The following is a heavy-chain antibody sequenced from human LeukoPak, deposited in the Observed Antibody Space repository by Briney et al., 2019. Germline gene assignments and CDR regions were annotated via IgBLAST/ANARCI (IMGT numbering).Heavy chain of an antibody. J-gene: IGHJ4*02. Sequence: ASVKVSCKASGYTFTSCDINWVRQATGQGLEWMGWMNPNSGNTGYAQKFQGRVTMTRNTSISTAYMELSSLRSEDTAVYYCARGYCTNGVCYPPTYWGQGTLVTVSS. D-gene: IGHD2-8*01. CDR2: MNPNSGNT. V-gene: IGHV1-8*01. CDR3: ARGYCTNGVCYPPTY. CDR1: GYTFTSCD.